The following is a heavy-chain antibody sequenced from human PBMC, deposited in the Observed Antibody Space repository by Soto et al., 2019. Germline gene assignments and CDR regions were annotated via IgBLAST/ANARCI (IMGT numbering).Heavy chain of an antibody. Sequence: GESLKISCKGSGYSFTSYWIGWVRQMPGKGLEWMGIIYPGDSDTRYSPSFQGQVTISADKSISTAYLQWSSLKASDTAMYYCAREGVLEYSSSSDYYYGMDVWGQGTRVTVSS. D-gene: IGHD6-6*01. CDR2: IYPGDSDT. J-gene: IGHJ6*02. CDR3: AREGVLEYSSSSDYYYGMDV. V-gene: IGHV5-51*01. CDR1: GYSFTSYW.